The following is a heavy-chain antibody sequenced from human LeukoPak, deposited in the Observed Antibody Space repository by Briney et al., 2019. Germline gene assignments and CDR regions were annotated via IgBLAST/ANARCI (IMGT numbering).Heavy chain of an antibody. J-gene: IGHJ5*02. CDR2: IHYSGSS. D-gene: IGHD6-13*01. Sequence: SETLSLTCTVSGASVRNEYWSWIRQPPGKELEWIGYIHYSGSSNYHPSLGSRVTISLDTSKNQFSLKLTSVTAADTAVYYCANENRGGSSWYSLASWGQGVLVTVSS. V-gene: IGHV4-59*02. CDR3: ANENRGGSSWYSLAS. CDR1: GASVRNEY.